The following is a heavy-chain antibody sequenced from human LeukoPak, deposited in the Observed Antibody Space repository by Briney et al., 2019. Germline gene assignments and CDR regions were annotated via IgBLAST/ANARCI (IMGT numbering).Heavy chain of an antibody. Sequence: PGRCLRLSCAASGFTFSSYAMHWVRQAPGKGLEWVAVISYDGSNKYYADSVKGRFTISRDNSKNTLYLQMNSLRAEDTAVYYCARPAPYYDFWSGYYQYFQHWGQGTLVTVSS. J-gene: IGHJ1*01. CDR3: ARPAPYYDFWSGYYQYFQH. D-gene: IGHD3-3*01. CDR1: GFTFSSYA. CDR2: ISYDGSNK. V-gene: IGHV3-30-3*01.